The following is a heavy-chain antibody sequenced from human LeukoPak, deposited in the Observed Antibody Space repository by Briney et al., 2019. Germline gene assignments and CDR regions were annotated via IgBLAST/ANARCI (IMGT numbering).Heavy chain of an antibody. D-gene: IGHD6-13*01. CDR2: ISSSRSYI. J-gene: IGHJ4*02. CDR3: ASGNEWQQLVPNY. CDR1: GFTFSSYS. V-gene: IGHV3-21*01. Sequence: GGSLRLSCAASGFTFSSYSMNWVRQAPGKGLEWVSSISSSRSYIYYADSVKGRFTISRDNAKNSLYLQMNSLRAEDTAVYYCASGNEWQQLVPNYWGQGTLVTVSS.